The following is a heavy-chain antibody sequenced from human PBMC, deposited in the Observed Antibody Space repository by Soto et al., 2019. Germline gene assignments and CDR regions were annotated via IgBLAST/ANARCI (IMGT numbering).Heavy chain of an antibody. CDR3: AKGSILYRSCWPDYFYY. V-gene: IGHV3-9*01. Sequence: EVQLVESGGGLVQPGRSLRLSCAASGFTFDDYAMHWVRQAPGKGLEWVSGISWNSGSIGYADSVKGRFTICRDNVKNTLYLQMNRLGAEDTALYYCAKGSILYRSCWPDYFYYWGQGTMVTVSS. CDR1: GFTFDDYA. CDR2: ISWNSGSI. J-gene: IGHJ4*02. D-gene: IGHD6-19*01.